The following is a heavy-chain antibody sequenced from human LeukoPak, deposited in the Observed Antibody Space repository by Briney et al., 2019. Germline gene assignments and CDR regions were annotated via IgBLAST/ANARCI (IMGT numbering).Heavy chain of an antibody. CDR1: GFSFSSFA. CDR2: ISYDGSNK. V-gene: IGHV3-30-3*01. CDR3: ARERRYYGSGSYCFDY. J-gene: IGHJ4*02. Sequence: GGSLRLSCAASGFSFSSFAMHWVRQAPGKGLEWVAVISYDGSNKYYADSVKGRFTISRDNSKNTLYLQMNSLRAEDTAVYYCARERRYYGSGSYCFDYWGQGTLVTVSS. D-gene: IGHD3-10*01.